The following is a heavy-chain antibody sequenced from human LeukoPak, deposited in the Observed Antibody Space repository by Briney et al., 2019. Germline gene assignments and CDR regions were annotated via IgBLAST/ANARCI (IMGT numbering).Heavy chain of an antibody. CDR3: ARDKDGYSYGSSFDY. CDR1: GYTFTSYG. CDR2: INPSGGST. V-gene: IGHV1-46*01. D-gene: IGHD5-18*01. J-gene: IGHJ4*02. Sequence: ASVKVSCKASGYTFTSYGISWVRQAPGQGLEWMGIINPSGGSTSYAQKFQGRVTMTRDTSTSTVYMELSSLRSEDTAVYYCARDKDGYSYGSSFDYWGQGTLVTVSS.